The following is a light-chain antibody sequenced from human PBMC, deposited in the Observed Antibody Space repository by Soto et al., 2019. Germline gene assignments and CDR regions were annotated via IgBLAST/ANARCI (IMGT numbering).Light chain of an antibody. Sequence: QSVLTQPRSVSGSPGQSVTISCAGASSDVSGYNYVYWYQQHPGKDPKLMNYDVSKRPSGLPDRFCCSKSGTTASLTITGLHTEEEDDYYCCSDAGRYPYVFGSGTKLTVL. CDR3: CSDAGRYPYV. V-gene: IGLV2-11*01. CDR2: DVS. J-gene: IGLJ1*01. CDR1: SSDVSGYNY.